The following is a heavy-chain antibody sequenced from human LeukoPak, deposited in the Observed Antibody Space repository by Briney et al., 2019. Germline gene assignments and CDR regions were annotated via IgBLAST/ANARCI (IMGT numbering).Heavy chain of an antibody. Sequence: SVKVSCKASGFSFTSSAMQWVRQARGQRLEWIGWIVVGSGNTIYAQKFQERVTITRDMSTSTAYMELSSLRSEDTAVYNCAADSRARYSYGYSSVRIYYYYGMDVWGQGTTVTVSS. CDR2: IVVGSGNT. CDR1: GFSFTSSA. J-gene: IGHJ6*02. CDR3: AADSRARYSYGYSSVRIYYYYGMDV. D-gene: IGHD5-18*01. V-gene: IGHV1-58*02.